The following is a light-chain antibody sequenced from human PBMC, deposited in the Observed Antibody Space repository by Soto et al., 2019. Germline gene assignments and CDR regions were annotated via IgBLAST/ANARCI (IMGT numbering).Light chain of an antibody. Sequence: HSVLTPPSSLSWAPGPSITISCTGNNIDVGGYDFVSWYQHHPGKAPKLIIYEVRTRPSGVSDRFSGSKSGDTASLTISGLQAEDEADYYCSSYTSDWGVFGTGTKVTVL. J-gene: IGLJ1*01. CDR3: SSYTSDWGV. V-gene: IGLV2-14*01. CDR2: EVR. CDR1: NIDVGGYDF.